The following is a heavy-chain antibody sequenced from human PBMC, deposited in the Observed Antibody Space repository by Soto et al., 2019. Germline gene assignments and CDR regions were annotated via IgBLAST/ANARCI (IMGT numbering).Heavy chain of an antibody. CDR1: AFTFSSYG. CDR2: ISYDGSSK. V-gene: IGHV3-30*18. Sequence: PVGSLRLSCAASAFTFSSYGMHWVRQAPGKGLEWVAVISYDGSSKNYADSVKGRFSISRDNSKNRLFLQMNSLRADDTAVYYCAKLRSSSWTQYAFDIWGHGTVVTVSS. D-gene: IGHD6-13*01. CDR3: AKLRSSSWTQYAFDI. J-gene: IGHJ3*02.